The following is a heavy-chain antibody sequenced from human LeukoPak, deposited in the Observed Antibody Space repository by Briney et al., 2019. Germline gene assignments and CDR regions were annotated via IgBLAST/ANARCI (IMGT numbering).Heavy chain of an antibody. V-gene: IGHV4-61*01. J-gene: IGHJ4*02. CDR1: GGSVSSGSYY. D-gene: IGHD5-18*01. CDR2: NYYSGST. CDR3: ARVSTGYSYGSTSFDY. Sequence: SETLSLTCTVSGGSVSSGSYYWVWIRQPPGKGLEWIGYNYYSGSTNYNSSLKSRVTISVDRSENQFSLKLSSVTAADTAVYYCARVSTGYSYGSTSFDYWGQGTLVTVSS.